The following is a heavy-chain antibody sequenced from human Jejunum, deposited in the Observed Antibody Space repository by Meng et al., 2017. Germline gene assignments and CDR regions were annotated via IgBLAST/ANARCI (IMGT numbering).Heavy chain of an antibody. CDR3: ARPDCTSTSCYTLEY. V-gene: IGHV1-3*01. CDR2: INAGNGDT. Sequence: QVTLVQSGAEVKKPGASVKVSCTASGYTFTNYIIHWVRQAPGQSLEWMGRINAGNGDTKYSQRFQDTVTFTRDTSASTAYMELSSLTSEDTAVYYCARPDCTSTSCYTLEYWGQGTLVTVSS. D-gene: IGHD2-2*02. J-gene: IGHJ4*02. CDR1: GYTFTNYI.